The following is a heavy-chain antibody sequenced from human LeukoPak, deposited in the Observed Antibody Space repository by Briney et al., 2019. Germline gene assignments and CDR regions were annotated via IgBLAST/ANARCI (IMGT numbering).Heavy chain of an antibody. V-gene: IGHV3-48*03. D-gene: IGHD2-15*01. CDR1: GFTFSSYE. CDR3: ARDPGGYCSGGSCYHLLDY. J-gene: IGHJ4*02. Sequence: PGGSLRLSCAASGFTFSSYEMNWVRQAPGKGPEWVSYISSNGSTIYYADSVKGRFTISRDNAKNSLYLQMNSLRAEDTAVYYCARDPGGYCSGGSCYHLLDYWGQGTLVTVSS. CDR2: ISSNGSTI.